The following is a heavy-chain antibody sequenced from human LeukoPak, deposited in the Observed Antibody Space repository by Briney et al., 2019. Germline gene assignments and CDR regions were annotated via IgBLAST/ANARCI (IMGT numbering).Heavy chain of an antibody. V-gene: IGHV1-18*01. D-gene: IGHD5-12*01. CDR3: ARDGANSGYDSEPKFDY. J-gene: IGHJ4*02. CDR2: ISAYNGNT. CDR1: GYTFTSYG. Sequence: ASVKVSCKASGYTFTSYGISWVRQAPGQGLEWMGWISAYNGNTNYAQKLQGRVTMTTDTSTSTAYMELRSLRSDDTAVYYCARDGANSGYDSEPKFDYWGQGTLVTVSS.